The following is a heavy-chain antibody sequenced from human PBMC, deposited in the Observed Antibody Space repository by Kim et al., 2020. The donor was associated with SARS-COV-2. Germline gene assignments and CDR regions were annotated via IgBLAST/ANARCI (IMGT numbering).Heavy chain of an antibody. V-gene: IGHV3-23*01. CDR3: ASSLGSGCFFYGMDV. CDR2: ITATGVHT. J-gene: IGHJ6*02. D-gene: IGHD6-19*01. CDR1: GFPFSSYA. Sequence: GGSLRLFCAASGFPFSSYAMAWVRQAPGKGLEWVSAITATGVHTFYADSVKGRFTISRDNSKNTLDLRMTSLRFEDTAIYYCASSLGSGCFFYGMDVWG.